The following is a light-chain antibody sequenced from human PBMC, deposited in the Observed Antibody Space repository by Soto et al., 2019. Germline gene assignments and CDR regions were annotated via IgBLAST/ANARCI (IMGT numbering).Light chain of an antibody. V-gene: IGKV1-39*01. CDR2: AAS. Sequence: DIQMTQSPSSLSSSLGDRVTITCRASQSISSNLNWYQQKPGKAPKLLIYAASSLQSGVPSRFSGSGSGTDFTLTISRLQPEDFATYYCQQNYSTPITFGQGTRLEIK. J-gene: IGKJ5*01. CDR1: QSISSN. CDR3: QQNYSTPIT.